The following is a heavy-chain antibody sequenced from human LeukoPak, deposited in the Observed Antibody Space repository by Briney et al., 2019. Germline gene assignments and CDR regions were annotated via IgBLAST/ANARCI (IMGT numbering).Heavy chain of an antibody. J-gene: IGHJ4*02. D-gene: IGHD6-13*01. CDR2: IIPIFGTA. CDR3: ARDTIAAAGTTNDY. Sequence: ASVKVSCKASGGTFSSYAISWVRQAPGQGLEWMGGIIPIFGTANYAQKFQGRVTITADESTSTAYMELSSLRSEDTAVYYCARDTIAAAGTTNDYWGQGTLVTVSS. V-gene: IGHV1-69*13. CDR1: GGTFSSYA.